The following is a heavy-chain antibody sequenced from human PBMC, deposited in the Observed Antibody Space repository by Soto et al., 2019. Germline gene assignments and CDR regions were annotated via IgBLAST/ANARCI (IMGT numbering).Heavy chain of an antibody. J-gene: IGHJ4*02. CDR2: ISYSGSA. CDR1: GGSISSGNYY. Sequence: QVQLQESGPGLVKPSQTLSLTCTVSGGSISSGNYYWSWIGQPPGKGLEWIGFISYSGSAHYNPSLKSRVNMSVDTSKKQFSLKLSFVTAADTAVYYCATMGTPATGLYYFDFWGQGTLFTVSS. D-gene: IGHD2-15*01. V-gene: IGHV4-30-4*01. CDR3: ATMGTPATGLYYFDF.